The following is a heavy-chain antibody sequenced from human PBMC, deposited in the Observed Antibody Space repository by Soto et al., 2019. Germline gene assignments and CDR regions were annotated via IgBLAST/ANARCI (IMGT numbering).Heavy chain of an antibody. CDR3: ARGLLWFGDKLRGGFDY. CDR1: GFTFSSYA. J-gene: IGHJ4*02. CDR2: ISYDGSNK. Sequence: GGSLRLSCAASGFTFSSYAMHWVRQAPGKGLEWVAVISYDGSNKYYADSVKGRFTISRDNSKNTLYLQMNSLRAEDTAVYYCARGLLWFGDKLRGGFDYWGQGTLVTVSS. V-gene: IGHV3-30-3*01. D-gene: IGHD3-10*01.